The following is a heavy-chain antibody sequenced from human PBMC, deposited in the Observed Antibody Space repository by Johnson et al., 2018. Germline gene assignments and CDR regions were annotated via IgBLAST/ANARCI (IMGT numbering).Heavy chain of an antibody. V-gene: IGHV3-9*01. CDR2: ISWNSGSI. CDR3: AKVLTFGIDVMDV. J-gene: IGHJ6*01. CDR1: GFTFDDYA. D-gene: IGHD1-14*01. Sequence: VQLVESGGGLVQPGRSLRLSCAASGFTFDDYAMHWVRQAPGKGLEWVSGISWNSGSIGYADSVKGRFTISKDNSKNTLSLQMNSLRAEDTAIYYCAKVLTFGIDVMDVWGQGTTVTVSS.